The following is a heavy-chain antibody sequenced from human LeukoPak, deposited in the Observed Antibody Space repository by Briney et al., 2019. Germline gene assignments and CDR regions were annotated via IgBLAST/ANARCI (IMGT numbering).Heavy chain of an antibody. CDR2: INCGGSTT. J-gene: IGHJ6*03. CDR1: GFAFSSFA. Sequence: GGSLRLSCAASGFAFSSFAMGWVRQSPGKGLEWLSTINCGGSTTFYADSVKGRFTISRDNSKNTLYLHMDGLRPDDTAIYYCTKELHVAVAVADYYYFYMDVWGRGTAVSVSS. D-gene: IGHD6-19*01. V-gene: IGHV3-23*01. CDR3: TKELHVAVAVADYYYFYMDV.